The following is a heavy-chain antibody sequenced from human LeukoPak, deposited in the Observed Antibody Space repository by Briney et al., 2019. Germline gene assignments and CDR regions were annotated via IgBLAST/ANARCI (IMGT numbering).Heavy chain of an antibody. J-gene: IGHJ4*02. CDR3: ARLNVIVASAED. CDR1: GGSISSSSYY. D-gene: IGHD3-22*01. V-gene: IGHV4-39*01. CDR2: TYYSGST. Sequence: PSETLSLTCSVSGGSISSSSYYWGWIRQPPGKGLEWIGSTYYSGSTYYNTSLKSRVTISVDTSKNQFSLKLSSVTAADTAVYYCARLNVIVASAEDWGQGTLVTVSS.